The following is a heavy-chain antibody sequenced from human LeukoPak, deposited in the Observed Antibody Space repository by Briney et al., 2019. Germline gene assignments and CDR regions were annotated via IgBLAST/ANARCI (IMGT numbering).Heavy chain of an antibody. CDR2: VSNNGDST. D-gene: IGHD5-18*01. CDR1: GFTFNKYA. CDR3: VKGEVRGYKKRGVDY. Sequence: GGSLRLSCSASGFTFNKYAMHWVRQAPDKGLEYVSGVSNNGDSTYYADSVKGRFTISRDNSENTLYLQMSSLRPEDTAAYYCVKGEVRGYKKRGVDYWGQGTLVTVSS. V-gene: IGHV3-64D*06. J-gene: IGHJ4*02.